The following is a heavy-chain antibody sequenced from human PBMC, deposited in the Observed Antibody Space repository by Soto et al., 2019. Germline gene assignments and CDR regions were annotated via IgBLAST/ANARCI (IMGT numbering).Heavy chain of an antibody. D-gene: IGHD3-10*01. V-gene: IGHV3-23*01. CDR2: IGSDGGGI. CDR1: GFSFRTFA. CDR3: ALYRTPDIRRLFDP. J-gene: IGHJ5*02. Sequence: GGSLRLSCAASGFSFRTFAMSWVRQAPGKGLEWVSAIGSDGGGIQHADSVKGRFTISRDNSKNTLYLQMDSLRTEDTAVYFCALYRTPDIRRLFDPRTRGTLVTGSS.